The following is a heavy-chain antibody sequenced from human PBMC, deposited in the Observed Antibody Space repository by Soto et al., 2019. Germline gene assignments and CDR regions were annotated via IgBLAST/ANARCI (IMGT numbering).Heavy chain of an antibody. J-gene: IGHJ6*02. CDR1: GGSISSGGYY. D-gene: IGHD2-21*02. CDR2: IYYSGST. V-gene: IGHV4-31*03. Sequence: QVQLQESGPGLVKPSQTLSLTCTVSGGSISSGGYYWTWIRQHPGKGLEWIGYIYYSGSTYYNPSLQSGVTMSVDTSKNRFSLKVSSVTAADTAVYYCARVCGGDCHYGMDVWGQGTTVTVSS. CDR3: ARVCGGDCHYGMDV.